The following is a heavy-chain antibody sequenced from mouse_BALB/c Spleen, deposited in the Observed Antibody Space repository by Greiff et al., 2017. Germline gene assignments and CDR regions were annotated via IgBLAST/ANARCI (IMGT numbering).Heavy chain of an antibody. J-gene: IGHJ4*01. V-gene: IGHV1-9*01. CDR3: ARSDGYLYYYAMDY. CDR1: GYTFSSYW. Sequence: QVQLQQSGAELMKPGASVKISCKATGYTFSSYWIEWVKQRPGHGLEWIGEILPGSGSTNYNEKFKGKATFTADTSSNTAYMQLSSLTSEDSAVYYCARSDGYLYYYAMDYWGQGTSVTVSS. CDR2: ILPGSGST. D-gene: IGHD2-3*01.